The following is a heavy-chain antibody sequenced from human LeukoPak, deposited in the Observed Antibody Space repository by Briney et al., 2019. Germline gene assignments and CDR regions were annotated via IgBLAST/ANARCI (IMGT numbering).Heavy chain of an antibody. D-gene: IGHD3-22*01. CDR3: ARSITMIVVVPFDY. V-gene: IGHV3-48*01. J-gene: IGHJ4*02. Sequence: GGSLRLSCAASGFTFSSYSMNWVRQAPGKGLEWVSYVSSSSSTVYYADSVKGRFTISRDNAKNSLYLQMNSLRAEDTAVYYCARSITMIVVVPFDYWGQGTLVTVSS. CDR2: VSSSSSTV. CDR1: GFTFSSYS.